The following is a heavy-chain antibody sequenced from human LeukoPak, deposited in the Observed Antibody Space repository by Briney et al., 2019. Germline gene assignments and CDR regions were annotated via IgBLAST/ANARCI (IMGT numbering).Heavy chain of an antibody. CDR1: GGSFSGYY. CDR2: INHSGST. CDR3: APLGYCSGGSCPSHYGMDV. D-gene: IGHD2-15*01. Sequence: SETLSLTRAVYGGSFSGYYWSWIRQPPGKGLEWIGEINHSGSTNYNPSLKSRVTISVDTSKNQFSLKLSSVTAADTAVYYCAPLGYCSGGSCPSHYGMDVWGQGTTVTVSS. J-gene: IGHJ6*02. V-gene: IGHV4-34*01.